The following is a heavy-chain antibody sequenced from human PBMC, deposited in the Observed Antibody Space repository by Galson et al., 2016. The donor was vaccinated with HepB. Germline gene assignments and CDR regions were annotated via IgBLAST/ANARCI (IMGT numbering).Heavy chain of an antibody. CDR1: DASISSRNW. Sequence: SETLSLTCAVSDASISSRNWWNWVRQPPGKGLEWIGEIYHSGNTNYSPSLKSRVTMSVDKSKNHVSLKLISVTAADTAMYYCASYLVQSWAGSDAFDTWGLGTMVTVSS. D-gene: IGHD6-13*01. CDR2: IYHSGNT. CDR3: ASYLVQSWAGSDAFDT. V-gene: IGHV4-4*02. J-gene: IGHJ3*02.